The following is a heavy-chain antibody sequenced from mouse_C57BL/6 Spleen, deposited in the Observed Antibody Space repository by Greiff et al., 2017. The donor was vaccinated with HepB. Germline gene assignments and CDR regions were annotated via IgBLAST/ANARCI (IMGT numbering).Heavy chain of an antibody. Sequence: QVQLQQPGAELVRPGTSVKLSCKASGYTFTSYWMHWVKQRPGQGLEWIGVIDPSDSYTNYNQKFKGKATLTVDTSSSTAYMQLSSLTSEDSAVYYGAREGGNYYFDYWGQGTTLTVSS. CDR1: GYTFTSYW. CDR3: AREGGNYYFDY. V-gene: IGHV1-59*01. CDR2: IDPSDSYT. J-gene: IGHJ2*01. D-gene: IGHD2-1*01.